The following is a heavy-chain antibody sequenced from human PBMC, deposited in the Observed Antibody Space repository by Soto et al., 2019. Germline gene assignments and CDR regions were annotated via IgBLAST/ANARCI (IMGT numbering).Heavy chain of an antibody. CDR2: IYPGDSDT. CDR1: GYSFTSYW. CDR3: ARQYSGDYSGYYYYMDV. V-gene: IGHV5-51*01. Sequence: GESLKISCKGSGYSFTSYWIGWVRQMPGKGLEWMGIIYPGDSDTRYSPSFQGQVTISADKSISTAYLQWSSLKASDTAMYYCARQYSGDYSGYYYYMDVWGKGTTVTVSS. D-gene: IGHD4-17*01. J-gene: IGHJ6*03.